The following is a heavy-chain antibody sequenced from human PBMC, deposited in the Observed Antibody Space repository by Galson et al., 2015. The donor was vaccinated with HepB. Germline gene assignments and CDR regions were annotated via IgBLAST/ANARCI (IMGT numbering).Heavy chain of an antibody. CDR1: GYTFTSYG. D-gene: IGHD6-13*01. CDR2: ISAYNGNT. J-gene: IGHJ5*02. V-gene: IGHV1-18*01. CDR3: ARDLGSSWYWFDP. Sequence: SVKVSCKASGYTFTSYGISWVRQAPGQGLEWMGWISAYNGNTNYAQKLQGRVTMTTDTSTSTACMELRSLRSDDTAVYYCARDLGSSWYWFDPWGQGTLVTVSS.